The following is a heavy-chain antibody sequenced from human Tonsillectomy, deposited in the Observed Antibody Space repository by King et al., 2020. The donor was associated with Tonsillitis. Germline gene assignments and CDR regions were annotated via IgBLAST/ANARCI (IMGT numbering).Heavy chain of an antibody. V-gene: IGHV3-30*18. D-gene: IGHD6-13*01. J-gene: IGHJ4*02. CDR2: ISYDGSTK. CDR3: AKDLRSSWALDN. CDR1: GFTLRRYG. Sequence: HVQLVESGGGVVQPGRSLRLSCAASGFTLRRYGMHWVRQAPGKGLEWVAIISYDGSTKNYADSVKGRFTISRDNSKNTLYLEMNSLRAEDTAVYYCAKDLRSSWALDNWGQGTLVTVSS.